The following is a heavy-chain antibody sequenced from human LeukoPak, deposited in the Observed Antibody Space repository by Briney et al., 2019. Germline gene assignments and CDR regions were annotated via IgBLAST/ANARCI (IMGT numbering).Heavy chain of an antibody. Sequence: PGGSLRLSCAASGFTFSSYAMSWVRQAPGKGLEWVSAISDSGGSTYYADSVKGRFPISRDNSKNTVYLQMNSLRAEDTALYYCVGRVPYSSSSVYFDCWGQGTLVTVSS. J-gene: IGHJ4*02. D-gene: IGHD6-6*01. CDR1: GFTFSSYA. V-gene: IGHV3-23*01. CDR3: VGRVPYSSSSVYFDC. CDR2: ISDSGGST.